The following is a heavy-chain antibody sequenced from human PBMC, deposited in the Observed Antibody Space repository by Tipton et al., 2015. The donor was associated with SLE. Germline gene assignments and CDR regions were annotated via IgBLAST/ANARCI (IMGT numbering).Heavy chain of an antibody. CDR3: ARTLGAIAHTVYDAFDI. Sequence: TLSLTCTVSGASISSHYWSWIRQPPGKGLEWIGYMSYSGSAHYNPPLRSRVTLSLDTSKNQVSLKLTSVTAADTAVYYCARTLGAIAHTVYDAFDIWGQGKMVTVSS. CDR1: GASISSHY. V-gene: IGHV4-59*11. D-gene: IGHD1-26*01. CDR2: MSYSGSA. J-gene: IGHJ3*02.